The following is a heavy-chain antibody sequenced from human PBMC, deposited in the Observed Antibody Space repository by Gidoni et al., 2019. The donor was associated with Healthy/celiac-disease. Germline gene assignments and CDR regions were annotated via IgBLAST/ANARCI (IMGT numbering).Heavy chain of an antibody. CDR1: GGSFSGYY. CDR3: ATSGSWSVGLGLDY. V-gene: IGHV4-34*01. Sequence: QVQLQQWGAGLLKPSETLSLTCAVYGGSFSGYYWRWIRQPPGKGLEGIGEINHSGSTNYNPAPQRGVNITVDTAKKQFLLKLSSVTAADTAVYYCATSGSWSVGLGLDYWGQGTLVTVSS. CDR2: INHSGST. D-gene: IGHD3-22*01. J-gene: IGHJ4*02.